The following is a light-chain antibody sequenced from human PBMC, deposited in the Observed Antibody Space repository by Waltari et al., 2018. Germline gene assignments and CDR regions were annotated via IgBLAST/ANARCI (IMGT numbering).Light chain of an antibody. J-gene: IGLJ3*02. V-gene: IGLV3-19*01. CDR2: GKN. CDR1: SVRRFY. CDR3: HSRDSTGNFWV. Sequence: SSELTQDPAVSVALGQTVRITCQGDSVRRFYASWYQQKPGQAPVLVIYGKNNRPSWSPDRFTGSNSGNTASLTITGTRAEDEADYYCHSRDSTGNFWVFGGGTKLTV.